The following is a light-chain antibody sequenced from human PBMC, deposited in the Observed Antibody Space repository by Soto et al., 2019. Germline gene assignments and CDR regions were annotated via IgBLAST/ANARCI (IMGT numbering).Light chain of an antibody. CDR1: SSDVGGYNY. J-gene: IGLJ2*01. Sequence: QSALTQPPSASGSPGQSVTISCTGTSSDVGGYNYVSWYQQHPGKAPKVMIYEVSKRPSGVPDRFSGSKSGNTASLTVSGLQAEDEADYYCSSYAGSNTVGIFGGGTKLTVL. CDR3: SSYAGSNTVGI. V-gene: IGLV2-8*01. CDR2: EVS.